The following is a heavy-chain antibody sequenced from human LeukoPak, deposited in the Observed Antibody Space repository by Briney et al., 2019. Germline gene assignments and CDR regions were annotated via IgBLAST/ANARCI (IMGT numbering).Heavy chain of an antibody. CDR1: GYTFTSYD. D-gene: IGHD2-2*01. J-gene: IGHJ6*03. CDR3: ARPRYCSSTSCYRDYYYMDV. Sequence: ASVKVSCKSSGYTFTSYDINWVRQATGQGLAWMGWMNPNSGNTGYAQKFQGRVTMTRNTSISTAYMELSSLRSEDTAVYYCARPRYCSSTSCYRDYYYMDVWGKGTTVTVSS. V-gene: IGHV1-8*01. CDR2: MNPNSGNT.